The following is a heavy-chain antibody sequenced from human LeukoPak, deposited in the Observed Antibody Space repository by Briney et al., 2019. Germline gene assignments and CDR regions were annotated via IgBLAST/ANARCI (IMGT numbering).Heavy chain of an antibody. CDR3: ARDGGLVGAIVFVY. V-gene: IGHV1-24*01. CDR2: FDPEDGET. CDR1: GYTLTELS. Sequence: GASVKVSCKVSGYTLTELSMHWVRQAPGKGLEWMGGFDPEDGETIYAQKFQGRVTMTEDTSTDTAYMELSSLRSDDTAVYYCARDGGLVGAIVFVYWGQGTLVTVSS. D-gene: IGHD1-26*01. J-gene: IGHJ4*02.